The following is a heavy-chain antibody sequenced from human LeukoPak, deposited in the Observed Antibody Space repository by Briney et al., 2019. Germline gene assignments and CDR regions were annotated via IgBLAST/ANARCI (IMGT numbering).Heavy chain of an antibody. V-gene: IGHV1-18*01. Sequence: GASVKVSCKASGYTFTSYGISWVRQAPGQGLEWMGWISAYNGNTNYAQKLQGRVTMTTDTSTSTAYMELRSLRSYDTAVYYCARSITMVRGVIIPNWFDPWGQGTLVTVSS. D-gene: IGHD3-10*01. CDR2: ISAYNGNT. CDR3: ARSITMVRGVIIPNWFDP. J-gene: IGHJ5*02. CDR1: GYTFTSYG.